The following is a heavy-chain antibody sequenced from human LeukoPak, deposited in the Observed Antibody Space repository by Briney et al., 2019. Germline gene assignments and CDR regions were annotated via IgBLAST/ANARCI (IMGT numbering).Heavy chain of an antibody. CDR2: IYSGGST. CDR3: AREGYRSGSRTGIDY. CDR1: GFTVSSNF. D-gene: IGHD5-18*01. Sequence: GGSLRLSCAAFGFTVSSNFMNWVRQAPGRGLEWVSVIYSGGSTSYADSVKGRFTISRDNSKNTLFLQMNSLRIDDTAVYYCAREGYRSGSRTGIDYWGQGTLVTVSS. V-gene: IGHV3-66*02. J-gene: IGHJ4*02.